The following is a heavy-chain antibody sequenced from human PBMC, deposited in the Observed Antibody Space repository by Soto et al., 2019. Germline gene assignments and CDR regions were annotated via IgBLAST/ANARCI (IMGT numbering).Heavy chain of an antibody. J-gene: IGHJ4*02. D-gene: IGHD3-3*01. CDR1: GGTFSSYT. CDR2: IIPILGIA. CDR3: ARDAYDFWSGPIDY. V-gene: IGHV1-69*04. Sequence: SVKVSCKASGGTFSSYTISWVRQAPGQGLEWMGRIIPILGIANYAQKFQGRVTITADKSTSTAYMELSSLRSDDTAVYYCARDAYDFWSGPIDYWGQGTLVNVSS.